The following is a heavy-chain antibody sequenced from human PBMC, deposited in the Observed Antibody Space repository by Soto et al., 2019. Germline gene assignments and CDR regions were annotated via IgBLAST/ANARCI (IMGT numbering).Heavy chain of an antibody. J-gene: IGHJ5*02. V-gene: IGHV4-39*02. CDR3: ARERPDGARLDP. CDR1: GDSISSSKYY. D-gene: IGHD6-6*01. Sequence: SETLSLTCTFSGDSISSSKYYWGWIRQPPGKGLEWIGSIYYSGSPYYNSSLKSRVTISVDTSKNHFSLKLTSVTAADTAVYYWARERPDGARLDPWGQGTLVTVS. CDR2: IYYSGSP.